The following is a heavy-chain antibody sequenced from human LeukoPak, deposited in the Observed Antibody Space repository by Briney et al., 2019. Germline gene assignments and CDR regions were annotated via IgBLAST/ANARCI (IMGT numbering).Heavy chain of an antibody. CDR3: AKGSSSSRPYYFHY. D-gene: IGHD6-6*01. Sequence: GGSLRLSCAASGFTFSSYAMSWVRQAPGKGLEWVSAISGSGGSTYYADSVKGRFTISRDNSKNTLYLQMNSLRVEDTAIYYCAKGSSSSRPYYFHYWGQGTLVTVSS. V-gene: IGHV3-23*01. CDR1: GFTFSSYA. CDR2: ISGSGGST. J-gene: IGHJ4*02.